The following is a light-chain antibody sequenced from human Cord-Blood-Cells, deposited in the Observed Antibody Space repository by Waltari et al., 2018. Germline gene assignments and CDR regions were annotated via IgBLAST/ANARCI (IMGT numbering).Light chain of an antibody. CDR1: QGISSY. Sequence: AIRMTQSPSSLSASTGDRVTIPCRASQGISSYLALYQQKPGKAPKLLIYAASTLQSGVPSRFSGSGSGTDFTLTISCLQSEDFATYYCQQYYSYPHTFGQGTKLEIK. CDR2: AAS. CDR3: QQYYSYPHT. J-gene: IGKJ2*01. V-gene: IGKV1-8*01.